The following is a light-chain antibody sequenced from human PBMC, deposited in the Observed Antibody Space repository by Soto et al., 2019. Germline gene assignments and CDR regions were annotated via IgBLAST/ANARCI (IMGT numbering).Light chain of an antibody. Sequence: EIGLTQSPGTLSLSPGERATLSCRASQSVRSSYLAWYQQKPGQAPRLLIYGASSRATGIPDRFSGSGSGTDFTLTISRLEPEDFAVYYCQQYGSSPPLTLGQGTKVEIK. CDR2: GAS. J-gene: IGKJ1*01. V-gene: IGKV3-20*01. CDR3: QQYGSSPPLT. CDR1: QSVRSSY.